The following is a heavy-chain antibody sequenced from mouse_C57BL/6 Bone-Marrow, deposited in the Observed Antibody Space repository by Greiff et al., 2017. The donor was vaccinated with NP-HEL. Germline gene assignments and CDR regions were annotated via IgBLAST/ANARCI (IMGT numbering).Heavy chain of an antibody. CDR3: ARAPYDYDYYYAMDY. CDR2: ILPGSGST. CDR1: GYTFTGYW. D-gene: IGHD2-4*01. Sequence: VKVVESGAELMKPGASVKLSCKATGYTFTGYWIEWVKQRPGHGLEWIGEILPGSGSTNYNEKFKGKATFTADTSSNTAYMQLSSLTTEDSAIYYCARAPYDYDYYYAMDYWGQGTSVTVSS. J-gene: IGHJ4*01. V-gene: IGHV1-9*01.